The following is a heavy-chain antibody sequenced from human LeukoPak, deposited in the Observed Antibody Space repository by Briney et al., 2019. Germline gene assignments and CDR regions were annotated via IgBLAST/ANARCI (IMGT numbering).Heavy chain of an antibody. D-gene: IGHD3-22*01. CDR1: GFTFSSYF. Sequence: GGSLRLSCAASGFTFSSYFLTWVRQAPGKGLEWVSVISGSGASTYYADSVKGRFTISRDNSKNTLYLQMNSLRAEDTAVYYCAKNYYYDSTPYYYYYMDVWGKGTTVTVSS. V-gene: IGHV3-23*01. CDR3: AKNYYYDSTPYYYYYMDV. CDR2: ISGSGAST. J-gene: IGHJ6*03.